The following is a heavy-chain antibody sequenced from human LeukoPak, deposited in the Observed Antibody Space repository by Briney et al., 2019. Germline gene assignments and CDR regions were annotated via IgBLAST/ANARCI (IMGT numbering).Heavy chain of an antibody. CDR2: INHRGST. CDR1: GGSFSGYY. Sequence: SETLSLTCAIYGGSFSGYYWSWIRQPPGKGLEWIGEINHRGSTNYNPSLKSRVTISVDTSRNSFSLKLSSVTAADTAVYYCARSEGSHLIAAAGTWGQGTLVTVSS. D-gene: IGHD6-13*01. V-gene: IGHV4-34*01. J-gene: IGHJ5*02. CDR3: ARSEGSHLIAAAGT.